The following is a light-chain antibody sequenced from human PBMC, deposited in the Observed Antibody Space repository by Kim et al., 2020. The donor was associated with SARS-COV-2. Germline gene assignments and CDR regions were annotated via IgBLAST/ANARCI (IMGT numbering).Light chain of an antibody. CDR3: CSYAGSYTV. CDR1: SNDVGGYNY. V-gene: IGLV2-11*01. CDR2: DVS. J-gene: IGLJ2*01. Sequence: QSALTQPRSVSGSPGQSVTISCTGTSNDVGGYNYVSWYQQHPGKAPKLMIYDVSNRPSGVPDRFSGSKSGNTASLTISGLQPEDEADYYCCSYAGSYTVFGGGTQVTV.